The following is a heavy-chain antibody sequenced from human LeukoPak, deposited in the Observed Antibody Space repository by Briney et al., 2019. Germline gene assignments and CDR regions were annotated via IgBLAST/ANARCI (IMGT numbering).Heavy chain of an antibody. CDR2: FYHGGST. V-gene: IGHV4-38-2*01. D-gene: IGHD1/OR15-1a*01. CDR3: ARLTRRTYWYFEL. CDR1: GYFISSGYY. Sequence: NPAETLSLTCAVSGYFISSGYYWGWIRQPPGKGLEWIGSFYHGGSTYYNPSLKSRVTISVDTSKNQISLRLTSVTAADSAVYYCARLTRRTYWYFELWGRGTLATVSS. J-gene: IGHJ2*01.